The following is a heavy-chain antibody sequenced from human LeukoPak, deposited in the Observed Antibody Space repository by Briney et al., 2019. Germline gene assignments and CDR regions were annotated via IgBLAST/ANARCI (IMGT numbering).Heavy chain of an antibody. V-gene: IGHV3-23*01. D-gene: IGHD3-10*01. CDR1: GFTFSSYG. CDR3: AKLAWVTMVRGVIIKDFDY. J-gene: IGHJ4*02. Sequence: GGSLRLSCAASGFTFSSYGMSWVRQAPGKGLEWVSVISGSGGSTYYADSVKGRFTISRDNSKNTLYLQMNSLRAEDTAVYYCAKLAWVTMVRGVIIKDFDYWGQGTLVTVSS. CDR2: ISGSGGST.